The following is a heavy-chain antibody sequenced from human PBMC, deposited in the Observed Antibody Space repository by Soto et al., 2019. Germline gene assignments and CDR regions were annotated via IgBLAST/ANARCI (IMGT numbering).Heavy chain of an antibody. J-gene: IGHJ4*02. CDR1: GFTFSSYA. CDR2: VSGSGGST. D-gene: IGHD6-19*01. V-gene: IGHV3-23*01. Sequence: EVQLLESGGGLVQPGGSLRLSCAASGFTFSSYAMSWVRQAPGKGLEWVSAVSGSGGSTYYADSVKGRFTISRDNSKTTLYLQMNSQRAEDTAVYYCAKGSSGWYERFDYWGQGTLVTVSS. CDR3: AKGSSGWYERFDY.